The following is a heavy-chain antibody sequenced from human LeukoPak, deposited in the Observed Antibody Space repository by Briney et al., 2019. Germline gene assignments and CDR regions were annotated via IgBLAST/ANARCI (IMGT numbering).Heavy chain of an antibody. CDR3: ARGRLTMVRGVIRRPYFDY. J-gene: IGHJ4*02. V-gene: IGHV4-59*12. CDR2: IYYSGST. CDR1: GGSISSYY. D-gene: IGHD3-10*01. Sequence: PSETLSLTCTVSGGSISSYYWSWIRQPPGKGLEWIGYIYYSGSTNYNPSLKSRVTISVDTSKNQFSLKLSSVTAADTAVYYCARGRLTMVRGVIRRPYFDYWGQGTLVTVSS.